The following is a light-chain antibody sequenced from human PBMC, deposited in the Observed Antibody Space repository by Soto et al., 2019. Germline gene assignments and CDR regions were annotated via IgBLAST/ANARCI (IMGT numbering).Light chain of an antibody. J-gene: IGLJ7*01. V-gene: IGLV1-51*01. Sequence: QSVLTQPPSVSAAPGQRVTISCSGSSSNIGFVSWYQQVPGTAPKLLICDNSNRPLEIPDRFSGSKSGTSATLDITDLQTGDEADYYCGAWDSSLSAGVFGTGTQLTVL. CDR3: GAWDSSLSAGV. CDR2: DNS. CDR1: SSNIGF.